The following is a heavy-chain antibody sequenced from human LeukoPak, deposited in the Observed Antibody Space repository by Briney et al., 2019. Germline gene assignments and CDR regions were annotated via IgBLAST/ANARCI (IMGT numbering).Heavy chain of an antibody. CDR1: GGSISSYY. D-gene: IGHD5-24*01. CDR2: IYYSGST. J-gene: IGHJ4*02. V-gene: IGHV4-59*01. CDR3: ARGGGWLRPLVY. Sequence: PSETLSLTCTVSGGSISSYYWSWIRQPPGKGLEWIGNIYYSGSTNYNPSLKSRVTISLDTSKNQFSLKLTSVTAADTAVYYCARGGGWLRPLVYWGQGTLVTVSS.